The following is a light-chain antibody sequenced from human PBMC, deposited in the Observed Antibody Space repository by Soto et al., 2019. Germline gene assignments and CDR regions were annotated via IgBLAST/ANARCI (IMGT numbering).Light chain of an antibody. V-gene: IGKV1-5*03. CDR1: QSISSW. Sequence: DIRMTQSPSSLSASLGDRVTITCLASQSISSWFAFYQQKPVKAPKLLIYKASSLESGVPSRFSGSGSGTEFTLTISSLQPDDFATYYCQQYNSYSGTFGQGTKVDIK. CDR2: KAS. J-gene: IGKJ1*01. CDR3: QQYNSYSGT.